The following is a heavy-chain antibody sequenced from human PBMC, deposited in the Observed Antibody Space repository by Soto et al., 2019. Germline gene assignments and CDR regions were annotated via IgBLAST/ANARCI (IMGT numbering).Heavy chain of an antibody. J-gene: IGHJ3*02. D-gene: IGHD3-9*01. Sequence: GGSLRLSCAASGFTFSSYGMHWVRQAPGKGLEWVAVIWYDGSNKYYADSVKGRFTISRDNSKNTLYLQMNSLRAEDTAVYYCARDYDILTGYQPASDAFDIWGQGTMVTVSS. CDR2: IWYDGSNK. CDR1: GFTFSSYG. V-gene: IGHV3-33*01. CDR3: ARDYDILTGYQPASDAFDI.